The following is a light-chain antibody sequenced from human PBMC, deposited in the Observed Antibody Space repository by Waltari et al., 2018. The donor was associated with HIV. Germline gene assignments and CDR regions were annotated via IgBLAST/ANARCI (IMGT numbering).Light chain of an antibody. CDR1: ALPTKY. CDR3: YSTDSSGFGV. J-gene: IGLJ2*01. Sequence: SYELTQPPSVSVSPGQTARIPCSGDALPTKYAYWYQQKSGQAPVLVIYEDSKRPYGIPERLSGSRSGTMATLTISGAQVEDEGDYHCYSTDSSGFGVFGGGTKLTVL. V-gene: IGLV3-10*01. CDR2: EDS.